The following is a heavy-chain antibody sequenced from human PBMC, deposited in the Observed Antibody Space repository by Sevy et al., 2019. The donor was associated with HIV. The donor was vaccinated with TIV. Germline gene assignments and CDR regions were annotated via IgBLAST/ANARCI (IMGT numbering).Heavy chain of an antibody. CDR2: ISGSGGST. CDR3: AKGFDKTDYYGSGSYYNGYFDY. J-gene: IGHJ4*02. CDR1: GFTFSSYA. D-gene: IGHD3-10*01. Sequence: GGSLRLSCAASGFTFSSYAMSWVRQAPGKGLEWVSAISGSGGSTYYADSVKGRFTISRDNSKNTLYLQMNSLRAEDTAVYYCAKGFDKTDYYGSGSYYNGYFDYWCQGTLVTVSS. V-gene: IGHV3-23*01.